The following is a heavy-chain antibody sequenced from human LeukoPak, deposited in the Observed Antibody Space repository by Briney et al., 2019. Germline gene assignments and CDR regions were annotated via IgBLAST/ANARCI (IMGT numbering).Heavy chain of an antibody. CDR1: GGSISSGDYY. J-gene: IGHJ6*02. V-gene: IGHV4-30-4*01. CDR3: ARGPYYYYYYGMDV. CDR2: INHSGST. Sequence: SQTLSLTCTVSGGSISSGDYYWSWIRQPPGKGLEWIGEINHSGSTNYNPSLKSRVTISVDTSKNQFSLKLSSVIAADTAVYYCARGPYYYYYYGMDVWGQGTTVTVSS.